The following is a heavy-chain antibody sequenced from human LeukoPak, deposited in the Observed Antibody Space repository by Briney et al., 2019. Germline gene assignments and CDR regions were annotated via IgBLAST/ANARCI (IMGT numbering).Heavy chain of an antibody. J-gene: IGHJ6*03. CDR3: AGTTVTTDYYYYMDV. CDR2: INPNSGGT. Sequence: GASVKVSCKASGYTFTGYYMHWVRQAPGQGLEWMGRINPNSGGTNYAQKFQGRVTMTRDTSISTAYMELSSLRSEDTAVYYCAGTTVTTDYYYYMDVWGKGTTVTVSS. V-gene: IGHV1-2*06. CDR1: GYTFTGYY. D-gene: IGHD4-17*01.